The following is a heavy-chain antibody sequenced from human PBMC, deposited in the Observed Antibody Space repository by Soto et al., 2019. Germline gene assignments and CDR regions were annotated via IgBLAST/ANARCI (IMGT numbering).Heavy chain of an antibody. V-gene: IGHV3-48*02. CDR2: ISSSSSTI. D-gene: IGHD3-9*01. CDR1: GFTFSSYS. CDR3: ARDGLTDILTGYYQYYYGMDV. Sequence: GGSLRLSCAASGFTFSSYSMSWVRQAPGKGLEWVSYISSSSSTIYYADSVKGRFTISRDNAKNSLYLQMNSLRDEDTAVYYCARDGLTDILTGYYQYYYGMDVWGQGTTVTVSS. J-gene: IGHJ6*02.